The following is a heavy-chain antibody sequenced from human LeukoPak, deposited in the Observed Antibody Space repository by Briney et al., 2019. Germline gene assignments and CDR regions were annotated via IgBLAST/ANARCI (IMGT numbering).Heavy chain of an antibody. J-gene: IGHJ4*02. V-gene: IGHV3-21*01. CDR3: AREEVVAATPLGY. D-gene: IGHD2-15*01. CDR1: GFTFSSYS. CDR2: ISSSRSFI. Sequence: PGGSLRLSCAASGFTFSSYSMNWVRQAPGKGLEWVSSISSSRSFIYSADSVKGRFTISRDNAKNSLYLQMNSLRAEDTAVYYCAREEVVAATPLGYWGQGTLVTVSS.